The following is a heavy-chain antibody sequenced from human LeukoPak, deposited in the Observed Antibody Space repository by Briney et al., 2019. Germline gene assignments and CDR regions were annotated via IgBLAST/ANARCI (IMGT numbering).Heavy chain of an antibody. CDR3: AKGQVAGTSWTRDPTTFDY. J-gene: IGHJ4*02. CDR1: GFTFSSYG. CDR2: ISYDGSNK. V-gene: IGHV3-30*18. D-gene: IGHD6-19*01. Sequence: GRSLRLSCAASGFTFSSYGMHWVRQAPGKGLEWVAVISYDGSNKYYADSVKGRFTISRDNSKNTLYLQMNSLRAEDTAVYYCAKGQVAGTSWTRDPTTFDYWGQGTLVTVSS.